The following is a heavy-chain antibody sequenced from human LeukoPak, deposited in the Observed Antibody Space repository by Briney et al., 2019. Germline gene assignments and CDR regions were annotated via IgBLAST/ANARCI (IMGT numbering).Heavy chain of an antibody. V-gene: IGHV3-73*01. D-gene: IGHD6-19*01. Sequence: GGSLRLSCAASGFSFSDSAVHWVRQASGRGLEWVGRIRRNINNYATAYAASVKGRFTIYRDDSKDTAYLQMNSLNTEDTAVYYCTRLDEESTGGITGWYYFDSWGQGTLVTVSS. CDR3: TRLDEESTGGITGWYYFDS. CDR1: GFSFSDSA. CDR2: IRRNINNYAT. J-gene: IGHJ4*02.